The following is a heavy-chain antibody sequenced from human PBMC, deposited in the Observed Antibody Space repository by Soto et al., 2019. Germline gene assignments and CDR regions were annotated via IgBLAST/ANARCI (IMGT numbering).Heavy chain of an antibody. J-gene: IGHJ3*02. V-gene: IGHV1-2*04. CDR2: IIPNSGST. CDR3: AIVGEAARNPADSFDI. D-gene: IGHD6-13*01. Sequence: ASVKVSCKASGYTFTGYYMHWVRQAPGQGLEWMGRIIPNSGSTNYAQKFQGWVTITRDTSISTAYMEMSTLSTDDTTVFYCAIVGEAARNPADSFDIWGQGTMVTVSS. CDR1: GYTFTGYY.